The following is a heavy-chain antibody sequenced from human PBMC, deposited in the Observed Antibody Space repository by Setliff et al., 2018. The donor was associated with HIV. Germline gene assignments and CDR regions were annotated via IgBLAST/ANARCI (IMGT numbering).Heavy chain of an antibody. V-gene: IGHV4-34*01. CDR3: ARPNYYDSSGSFDY. D-gene: IGHD3-22*01. CDR2: INHSGST. J-gene: IGHJ4*02. Sequence: PSETLSLTCAVYGGSFNGYSWTWIRQPPGKGLEWIGGINHSGSTNYNPSLKSRVTISRDNSKNTLYLQMNSLRAEDTAVYYCARPNYYDSSGSFDYWGQGTLVTVSS. CDR1: GGSFNGYS.